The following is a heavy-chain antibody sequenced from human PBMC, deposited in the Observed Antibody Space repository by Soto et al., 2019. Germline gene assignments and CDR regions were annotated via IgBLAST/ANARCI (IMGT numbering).Heavy chain of an antibody. V-gene: IGHV4-39*01. D-gene: IGHD3-3*01. CDR1: GGSISSSSYY. Sequence: QLQLQESGPGLVKPSETLSLTCTVSGGSISSSSYYWGWIRQPPGKGLEWIGSIYYSGSTYYTPYLKSRVTISVDTSKNQFSLKLSSVTAADTAVYYCASYDFWSGYYNDWGQGTLVTVSS. CDR2: IYYSGST. CDR3: ASYDFWSGYYND. J-gene: IGHJ4*02.